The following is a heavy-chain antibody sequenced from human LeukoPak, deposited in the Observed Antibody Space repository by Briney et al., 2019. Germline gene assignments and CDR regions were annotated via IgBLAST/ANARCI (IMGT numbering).Heavy chain of an antibody. CDR3: ARAGEGPITMVRGVVYYYGMDV. D-gene: IGHD3-10*01. CDR1: GGTFSSYA. Sequence: SVKVSCKASGGTFSSYAISWVRQAPGQGPEWMGGIIPIFGTANYAQKFQGRVTITADESTSTAYMELSSLRSEDTAVYYCARAGEGPITMVRGVVYYYGMDVWGKGTTVTVSS. V-gene: IGHV1-69*13. J-gene: IGHJ6*04. CDR2: IIPIFGTA.